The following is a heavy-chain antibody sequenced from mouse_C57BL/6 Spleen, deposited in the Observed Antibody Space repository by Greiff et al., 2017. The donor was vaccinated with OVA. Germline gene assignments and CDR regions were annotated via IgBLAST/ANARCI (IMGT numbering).Heavy chain of an antibody. V-gene: IGHV5-9*01. D-gene: IGHD3-2*02. CDR1: GFTFSSYT. CDR2: ISGGGGNT. J-gene: IGHJ2*01. Sequence: EVQLVESGGGLVKPGGSLKLSCAASGFTFSSYTMSWVRQTPEKRLEWVATISGGGGNTYYPDSVKGRFTISRDNAKNTLYLQMSSLRSEDTALYYCARHGSSGWTYYFDYWGQGTTLTVSS. CDR3: ARHGSSGWTYYFDY.